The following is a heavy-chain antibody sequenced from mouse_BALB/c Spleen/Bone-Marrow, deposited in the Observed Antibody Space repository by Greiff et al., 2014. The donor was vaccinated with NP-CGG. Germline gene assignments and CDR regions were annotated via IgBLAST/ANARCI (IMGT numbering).Heavy chain of an antibody. CDR3: ARDGGNCVLYYAMDY. J-gene: IGHJ4*01. CDR1: GFTFTDYY. Sequence: EVMLVESGGGLVQPGGSLRLSCATSGFTFTDYYMSWVRQPPGKALEWLGFIRNKANGYTTEYSASVKGQFTISRDNSQSILYLQMNTLRAEDSATYYCARDGGNCVLYYAMDYWGQGTSVTVSS. D-gene: IGHD2-1*01. V-gene: IGHV7-3*02. CDR2: IRNKANGYTT.